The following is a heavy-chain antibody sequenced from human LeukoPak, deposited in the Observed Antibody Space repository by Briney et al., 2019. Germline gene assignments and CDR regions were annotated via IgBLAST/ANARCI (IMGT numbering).Heavy chain of an antibody. CDR1: GGSVSSGSYY. Sequence: SETLSLTCTVSGGSVSSGSYYWSWIRQPPGKGLEWIGYIYYSGSTNYNPSLKSRVTISVDTTKTQFSLKLSSVTAVDTAVYYCARGGGRGTMVRGVITVFDYWGQGTPVTVSS. CDR2: IYYSGST. V-gene: IGHV4-61*01. J-gene: IGHJ4*02. D-gene: IGHD3-10*01. CDR3: ARGGGRGTMVRGVITVFDY.